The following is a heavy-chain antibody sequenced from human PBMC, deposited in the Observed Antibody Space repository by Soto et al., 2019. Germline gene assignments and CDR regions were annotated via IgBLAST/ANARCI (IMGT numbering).Heavy chain of an antibody. CDR3: ARGGNGINGEDYYGMDV. CDR2: INPSGGST. J-gene: IGHJ6*02. Sequence: ASVKVSCKASGYTFSNYYIHWIRQAPGQGLEWMGIINPSGGSTSNAQRFQGRVTVSRDTSTSTVYMGLSSLISDDTAVYYCARGGNGINGEDYYGMDVWGQGTRVTVSS. V-gene: IGHV1-46*01. CDR1: GYTFSNYY. D-gene: IGHD3-10*01.